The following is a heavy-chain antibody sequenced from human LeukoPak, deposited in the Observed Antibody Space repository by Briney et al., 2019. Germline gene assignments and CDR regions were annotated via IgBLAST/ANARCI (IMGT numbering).Heavy chain of an antibody. CDR1: GYTFTSYD. CDR3: ARKYSDFWSAYYSWFDP. Sequence: ASVKVSCKASGYTFTSYDINCVRQATGQGLEWMGWMNPNSGNTGYAQKFQGRVTMTRNTSISTAYMELSSLRSEDTAVYYCARKYSDFWSAYYSWFDPWGQGTLVTVSS. CDR2: MNPNSGNT. D-gene: IGHD3-3*01. J-gene: IGHJ5*02. V-gene: IGHV1-8*01.